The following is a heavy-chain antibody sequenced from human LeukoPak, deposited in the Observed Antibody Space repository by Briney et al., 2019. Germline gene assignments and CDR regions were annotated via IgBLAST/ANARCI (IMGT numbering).Heavy chain of an antibody. D-gene: IGHD2-2*01. CDR3: ARQVSYVAVPGPRDDAFDI. J-gene: IGHJ3*02. V-gene: IGHV4-59*08. CDR1: VVSISS. Sequence: SETLSFTCSVSVVSISSLTWIRQSPGKGLEWIGYIYDSGTTNYNPALKSRLTLSVDRSRKQFSLTLKFVTAADTAVYYCARQVSYVAVPGPRDDAFDIWGQGTMITVSS. CDR2: IYDSGTT.